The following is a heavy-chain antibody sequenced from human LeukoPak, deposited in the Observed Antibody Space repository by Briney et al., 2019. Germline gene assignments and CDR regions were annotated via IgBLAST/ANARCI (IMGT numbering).Heavy chain of an antibody. CDR2: VIPILCIA. Sequence: SVKVSFKASGGPFHSYAISWGGPGPGQGVGWVGRVIPILCIANYAQKFQGRVTITADKSTSTAYMELSSLRSEDTAVYYCASSNTGIMITFGGVIGTTFDYWGQGTLVTVSS. J-gene: IGHJ4*02. CDR3: ASSNTGIMITFGGVIGTTFDY. CDR1: GGPFHSYA. D-gene: IGHD3-16*02. V-gene: IGHV1-69*04.